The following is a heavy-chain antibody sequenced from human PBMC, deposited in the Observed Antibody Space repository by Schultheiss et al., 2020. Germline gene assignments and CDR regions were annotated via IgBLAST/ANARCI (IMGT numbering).Heavy chain of an antibody. V-gene: IGHV1-69*13. Sequence: SVKVSCKTSGYTFNIYDINWVRQATGQGLEWMGGIIPLFGTANYAQKFQGRVTITADESTSTAYMELSSLRSEDTAVYYCARVSKVVKVGATPVNFDYWGQGTLVTVSS. CDR1: GYTFNIYD. CDR2: IIPLFGTA. J-gene: IGHJ4*02. D-gene: IGHD1-26*01. CDR3: ARVSKVVKVGATPVNFDY.